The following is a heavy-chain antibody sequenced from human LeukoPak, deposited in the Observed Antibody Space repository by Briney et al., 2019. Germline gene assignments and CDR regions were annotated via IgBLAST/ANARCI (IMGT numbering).Heavy chain of an antibody. J-gene: IGHJ4*02. V-gene: IGHV1-18*01. CDR3: ARISRQRLLHDFDY. D-gene: IGHD2-21*02. CDR1: GFTFTAYG. Sequence: EASVKVSCKTSGFTFTAYGFSWVRQAPGQGLEWMGWISAYNGNTNYAQKFQGRVTMTTDISTSTAYMDLGSLRSDDTAVYYCARISRQRLLHDFDYWGQGTLVTLYS. CDR2: ISAYNGNT.